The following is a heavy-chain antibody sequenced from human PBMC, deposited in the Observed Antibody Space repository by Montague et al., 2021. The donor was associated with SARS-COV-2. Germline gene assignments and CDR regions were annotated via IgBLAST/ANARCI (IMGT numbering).Heavy chain of an antibody. CDR1: GFTFNTYS. CDR3: ARAGYCGRTSCWGSAFDI. CDR2: ISEGSSYI. J-gene: IGHJ3*02. Sequence: SLRLSCAASGFTFNTYSMNWVRQAPGKGLEWVSSISEGSSYIYYADSVKGRFTVSRDNAKNSLYLQMNNLRDEDTAVYYCARAGYCGRTSCWGSAFDIWGQGTMVTVSS. V-gene: IGHV3-21*06. D-gene: IGHD2-2*01.